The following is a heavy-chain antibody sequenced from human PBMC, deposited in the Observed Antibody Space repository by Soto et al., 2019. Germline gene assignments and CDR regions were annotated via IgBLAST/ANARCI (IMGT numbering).Heavy chain of an antibody. J-gene: IGHJ5*02. CDR3: ARRPPRGRITMVRSSNWFDP. D-gene: IGHD3-10*01. V-gene: IGHV4-34*01. CDR1: GGSFSGYY. Sequence: QVQLQQWGAGLLKPSETLSLTCAVYGGSFSGYYWSWIRQPPGKGLEWIGEINHSGSTNYNPSLKSRVTISVDTSKNQFSLKLSSVTAADTAVYYCARRPPRGRITMVRSSNWFDPWGQGTLVTVSS. CDR2: INHSGST.